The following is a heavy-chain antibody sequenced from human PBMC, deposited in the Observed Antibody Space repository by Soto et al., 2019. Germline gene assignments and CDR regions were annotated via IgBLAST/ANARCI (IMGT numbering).Heavy chain of an antibody. CDR1: GFTFSSYA. CDR2: ISYDGSNK. J-gene: IGHJ4*02. V-gene: IGHV3-30-3*01. CDR3: ASDKRFYSSPDY. Sequence: GGSLRLSCAASGFTFSSYAMHWVRQAPGKGLEWVAVISYDGSNKYYADSVKGRFTISRDNSTNTLYLQMNSLRAEDTAVYYGASDKRFYSSPDYWGQGTLVTVYS. D-gene: IGHD5-18*01.